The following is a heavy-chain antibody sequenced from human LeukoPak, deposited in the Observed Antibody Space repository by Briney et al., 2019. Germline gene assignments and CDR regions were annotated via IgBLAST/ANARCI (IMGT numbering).Heavy chain of an antibody. CDR1: GFTFSSYA. CDR3: AKGGYYYGSGSYYRLSYFDY. J-gene: IGHJ4*02. Sequence: GGSLRLSCAASGFTFSSYAMSWVRQAPGKGLEWVSAISGSGGSTYYADSVKGRFTISRDNSKNTLYLQMNSLRAEDTAVYCCAKGGYYYGSGSYYRLSYFDYWGQGTLVTVSS. CDR2: ISGSGGST. V-gene: IGHV3-23*01. D-gene: IGHD3-10*01.